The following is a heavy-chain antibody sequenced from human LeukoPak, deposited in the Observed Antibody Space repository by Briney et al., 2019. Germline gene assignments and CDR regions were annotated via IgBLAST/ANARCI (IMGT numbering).Heavy chain of an antibody. V-gene: IGHV1-18*04. D-gene: IGHD1-26*01. CDR3: ARQDPPSRREPHWYFDL. J-gene: IGHJ2*01. CDR2: ISAYNGNT. CDR1: GYTFSNYC. Sequence: ASVKVSCKASGYTFSNYCMHWVRQAPGQGLEWMGWISAYNGNTNYTQKLQGRVTMTTDTSTSTAYMELRSLRSDDTAVYYCARQDPPSRREPHWYFDLWGRGTLVTVSS.